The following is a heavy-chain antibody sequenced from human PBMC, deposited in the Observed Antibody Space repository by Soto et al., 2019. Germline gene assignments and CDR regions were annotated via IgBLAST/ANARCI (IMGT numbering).Heavy chain of an antibody. CDR1: GFTFSSYA. D-gene: IGHD4-17*01. V-gene: IGHV3-23*01. J-gene: IGHJ4*02. CDR2: ISGSGGST. Sequence: PGGSLRLSCAASGFTFSSYAMSWVRQAPGKGLEWVSAISGSGGSTYYADSVKGRFTISRDNSKNTLYLQMNSLRAEDTAVYYCAKDNGSWDYGGTNFDYWGQGTLVTVSS. CDR3: AKDNGSWDYGGTNFDY.